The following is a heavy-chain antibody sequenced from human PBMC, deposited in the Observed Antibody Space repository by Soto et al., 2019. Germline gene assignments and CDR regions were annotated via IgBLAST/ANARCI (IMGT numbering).Heavy chain of an antibody. CDR2: IYYSGST. CDR3: AREFPIRSGCSMAFGC. Sequence: SETLSLTCTVSGGSISSYYWSWIRQPPGKGLEWIGYIYYSGSTNYNPSLKGRVTISVDTSKNQFSLKLSSVTAADTAVYYCAREFPIRSGCSMAFGCWGQGTVVTV. D-gene: IGHD2-8*01. CDR1: GGSISSYY. V-gene: IGHV4-59*01. J-gene: IGHJ4*02.